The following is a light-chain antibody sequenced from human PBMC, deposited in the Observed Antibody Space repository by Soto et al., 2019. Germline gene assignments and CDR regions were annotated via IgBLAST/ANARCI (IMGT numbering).Light chain of an antibody. J-gene: IGKJ1*01. CDR3: HQSNSYSQA. V-gene: IGKV1-5*01. Sequence: DIQLTQSPSTLSASVGDRVTITCRASESVSSWLDWYHKKPGRTPQLRIYQASSLETGVPSRFSGSGSRTDFTISISSLQPADFGTYYSHQSNSYSQAFGQGTEVEIE. CDR1: ESVSSW. CDR2: QAS.